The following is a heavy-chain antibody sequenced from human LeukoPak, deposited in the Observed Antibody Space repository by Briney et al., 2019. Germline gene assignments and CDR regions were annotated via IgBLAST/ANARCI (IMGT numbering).Heavy chain of an antibody. CDR2: MNQLGNEK. CDR3: ARGTYYYEF. J-gene: IGHJ4*02. D-gene: IGHD3-16*01. CDR1: KFTFSSYW. Sequence: PGGSLRLSCAASKFTFSSYWMSWVRQAPGKGLEWVASMNQLGNEKNYVDSVKGRFTISRDNAKNSLYLQMNSLRAEDTAVYYCARGTYYYEFWGQGTLVTVSS. V-gene: IGHV3-7*04.